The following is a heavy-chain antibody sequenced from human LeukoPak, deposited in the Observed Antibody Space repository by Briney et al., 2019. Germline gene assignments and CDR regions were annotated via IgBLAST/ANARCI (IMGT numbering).Heavy chain of an antibody. Sequence: PSETLSLTCAVYGWSFSGYYWSWIRQPPGKGLEWIGEINHSGSTNYKSSLKSRGTISADTSKNQFSLKLSSVTAADTAVYYCARGIDDCRTTTCYLGAFDIWGQGTMVTVSS. CDR2: INHSGST. CDR1: GWSFSGYY. V-gene: IGHV4-34*01. D-gene: IGHD2-2*01. CDR3: ARGIDDCRTTTCYLGAFDI. J-gene: IGHJ3*02.